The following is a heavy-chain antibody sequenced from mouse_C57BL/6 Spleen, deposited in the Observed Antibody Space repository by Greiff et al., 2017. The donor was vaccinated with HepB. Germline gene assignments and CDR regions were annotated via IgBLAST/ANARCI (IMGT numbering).Heavy chain of an antibody. J-gene: IGHJ1*03. CDR1: GYTFTSYD. V-gene: IGHV1-85*01. Sequence: QVQLQQSGPELVKPGASVKLSCKASGYTFTSYDINWVKQRPGQGLEWIGWIYPRDGSTKYNEKFKGKATLTVDTSSRTAYMELHSLTSEDSAVYFCARCYYYGSSHWYFDVWGTGTTVTVSS. D-gene: IGHD1-1*01. CDR3: ARCYYYGSSHWYFDV. CDR2: IYPRDGST.